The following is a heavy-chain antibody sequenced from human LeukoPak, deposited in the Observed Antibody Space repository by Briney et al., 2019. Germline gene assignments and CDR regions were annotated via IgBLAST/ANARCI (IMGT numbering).Heavy chain of an antibody. CDR1: EYSFPNYC. J-gene: IGHJ4*02. CDR3: AIGRGGQQLGDY. V-gene: IGHV5-51*01. Sequence: GESLKISCKHSEYSFPNYCIGWVRQMPGKGLEWMGIIYPDDSDTRYIPSFQGQVTISADKSISTAYLQWSSLKASDTAMYYCAIGRGGQQLGDYWGQGTLVTVSS. D-gene: IGHD6-13*01. CDR2: IYPDDSDT.